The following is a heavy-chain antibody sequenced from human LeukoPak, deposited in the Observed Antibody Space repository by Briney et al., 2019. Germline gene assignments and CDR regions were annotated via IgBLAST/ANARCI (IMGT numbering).Heavy chain of an antibody. V-gene: IGHV1-18*01. D-gene: IGHD3-10*01. CDR2: ISAYNGNT. CDR1: GYTFTSYG. CDR3: ARVGFGESLYYYGMDV. Sequence: GASVKVSFKASGYTFTSYGFTWVRQAPGQGLEWMGWISAYNGNTNYAQKLQGRVTMTTDTSTSTAYMELRSLRSDDTAMYYCARVGFGESLYYYGMDVWGQGTTVTVSS. J-gene: IGHJ6*02.